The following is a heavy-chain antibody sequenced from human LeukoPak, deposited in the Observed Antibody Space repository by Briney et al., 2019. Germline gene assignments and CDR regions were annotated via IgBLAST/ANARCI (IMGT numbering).Heavy chain of an antibody. V-gene: IGHV3-30*02. J-gene: IGHJ5*02. CDR2: IHYDGNNK. D-gene: IGHD4-23*01. CDR1: GFTFSSYA. CDR3: AKGDDYGANTRLPKYNWFDP. Sequence: TGGSLRLSCAASGFTFSSYAMHWVRQAPGRGLEWAAFIHYDGNNKNYADSVKGRFTISRDNSKDTLYLQMNSLRAEDTAVYYCAKGDDYGANTRLPKYNWFDPWGQGTLVTVSS.